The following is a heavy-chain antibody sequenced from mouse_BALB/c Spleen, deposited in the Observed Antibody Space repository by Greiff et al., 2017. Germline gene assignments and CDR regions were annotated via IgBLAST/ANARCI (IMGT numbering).Heavy chain of an antibody. CDR3: ARDSTGKFGYYAMDY. V-gene: IGHV5-4*02. Sequence: EVKVVESGGGLVKPGGSLKLSCAASGFTFSDYYMYWVRQTPEKRLEWVATISDGGSYTYYPDSVKGRFTISRDNAKNNLYLQMSSLKSEDTAMYYCARDSTGKFGYYAMDYWGQGTSVTVSS. CDR1: GFTFSDYY. CDR2: ISDGGSYT. J-gene: IGHJ4*01. D-gene: IGHD4-1*01.